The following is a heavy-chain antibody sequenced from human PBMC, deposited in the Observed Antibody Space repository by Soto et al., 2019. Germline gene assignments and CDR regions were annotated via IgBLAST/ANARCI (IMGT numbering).Heavy chain of an antibody. V-gene: IGHV3-73*01. CDR2: IRSKTNSYAT. D-gene: IGHD6-19*01. Sequence: GGSLRLSGAASGFTFGGSSMHWVRQASWKGLEWVGHIRSKTNSYATAYAESVKGRFTISRDDSMNTAYLQMNSLKTEDTAVCFFNRETDAVQWMVVPTDYDFDYWGQRTLLTVSP. CDR1: GFTFGGSS. J-gene: IGHJ4*02. CDR3: NRETDAVQWMVVPTDYDFDY.